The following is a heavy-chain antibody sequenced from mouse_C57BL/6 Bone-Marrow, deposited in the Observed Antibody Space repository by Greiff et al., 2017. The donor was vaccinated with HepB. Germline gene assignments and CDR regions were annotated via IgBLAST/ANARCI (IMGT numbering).Heavy chain of an antibody. V-gene: IGHV1-11*01. D-gene: IGHD2-4*01. Sequence: VQLQESGAELASPGASVTLSCKASGYTFTDHIMNWVKKRPGQGLEWIGRIYPVSGDTNYNQKFMGKATFSVDRSSSTVYMVLDSLTSEDPAVYYCGRGGDYDYDVAYYFDYWGQGTTLTVSS. J-gene: IGHJ2*01. CDR3: GRGGDYDYDVAYYFDY. CDR2: IYPVSGDT. CDR1: GYTFTDHI.